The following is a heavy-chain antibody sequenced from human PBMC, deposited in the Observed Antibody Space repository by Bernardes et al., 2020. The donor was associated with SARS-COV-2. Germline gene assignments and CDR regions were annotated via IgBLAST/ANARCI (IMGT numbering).Heavy chain of an antibody. CDR3: ARQHLGGVTIFGVVTTDRSFDY. CDR2: IYSSGSS. J-gene: IGHJ4*02. Sequence: SETLSLTCTVSGGSISSSSYYWGWIRQPPGQGLEWIGSIYSSGSSYYNPSLKSRVTISVDTSKNQFSLKLSSVTAADTAVYYCARQHLGGVTIFGVVTTDRSFDYGGQGTLVTVSS. CDR1: GGSISSSSYY. D-gene: IGHD3-3*01. V-gene: IGHV4-39*01.